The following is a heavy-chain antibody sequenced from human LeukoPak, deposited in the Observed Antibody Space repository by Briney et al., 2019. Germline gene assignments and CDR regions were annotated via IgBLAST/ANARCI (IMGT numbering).Heavy chain of an antibody. J-gene: IGHJ4*02. CDR2: IIPIFGTA. CDR3: AGGGRYDSSGYYTFDY. V-gene: IGHV1-69*13. D-gene: IGHD3-22*01. Sequence: ASVKVSCKASGGTFSSYAISWVRQAPGQGLEWMGGIIPIFGTANYAQKFQGRVTITADESTSTAYMEPSSLRSEDTAVYYCAGGGRYDSSGYYTFDYWGQGTLVTVSS. CDR1: GGTFSSYA.